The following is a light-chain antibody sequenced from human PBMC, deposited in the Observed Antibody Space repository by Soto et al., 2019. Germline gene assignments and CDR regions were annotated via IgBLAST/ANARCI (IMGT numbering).Light chain of an antibody. CDR1: QSLSSW. J-gene: IGKJ1*01. V-gene: IGKV1-5*03. CDR2: AAS. CDR3: QQYKRYPWT. Sequence: DIQMTQSPSTLPASVGDRVTITCRASQSLSSWLAWYQQKPGKAPKLLIYAASSLETGVPSRFSGSESGTEFSLTISSLQPDDFATYYSQQYKRYPWTFVQGTKVEI.